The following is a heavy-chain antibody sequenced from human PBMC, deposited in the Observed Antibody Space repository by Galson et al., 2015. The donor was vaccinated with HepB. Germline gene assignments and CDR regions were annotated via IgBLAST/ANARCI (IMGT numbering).Heavy chain of an antibody. D-gene: IGHD5-12*01. CDR2: IYSGGGT. Sequence: SLRLSCAASGFTVSSNYMSWVRQAPEKGLEWVSVIYSGGGTNYADSVKGRFTFSRDSSKNTLYLQMSSLRAEDTAVYYCARQSPSGYGGYDFRYFDFWGQGTLVTVSS. CDR3: ARQSPSGYGGYDFRYFDF. V-gene: IGHV3-66*04. J-gene: IGHJ4*02. CDR1: GFTVSSNY.